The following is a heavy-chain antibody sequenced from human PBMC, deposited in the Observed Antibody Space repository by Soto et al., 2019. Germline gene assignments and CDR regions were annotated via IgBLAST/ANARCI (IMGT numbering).Heavy chain of an antibody. V-gene: IGHV1-18*01. CDR3: AKDPVVGTRRAFDI. Sequence: ASVKVSCKASGYTFTRSGISWVRQAPGQGLEWMGWISTYNGDTNYAQTFQGRVTMTTDTSTSTVHMEVRSLRSDDTAVYYCAKDPVVGTRRAFDIWGQGTMVTVSS. D-gene: IGHD1-26*01. CDR2: ISTYNGDT. CDR1: GYTFTRSG. J-gene: IGHJ3*02.